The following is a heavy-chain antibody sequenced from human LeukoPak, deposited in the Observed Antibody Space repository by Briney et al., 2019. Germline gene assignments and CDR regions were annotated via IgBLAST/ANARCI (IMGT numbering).Heavy chain of an antibody. D-gene: IGHD3-3*01. CDR2: ISSSSSYI. J-gene: IGHJ5*02. Sequence: GGSLRLSCAASGFTFSSYSMNWVRQAPGKGLEWVSSISSSSSYIYYADSVKGRFTISRDNAKNSLYLQMNSLRAEDTAVYYCAREFWSGYHPWGQGTWSPSPQ. CDR3: AREFWSGYHP. V-gene: IGHV3-21*01. CDR1: GFTFSSYS.